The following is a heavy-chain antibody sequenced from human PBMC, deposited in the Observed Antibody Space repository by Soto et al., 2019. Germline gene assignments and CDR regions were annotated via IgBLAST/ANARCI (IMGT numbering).Heavy chain of an antibody. CDR3: ARARTTVTRGAQDYYYGMDV. CDR1: GYTFTAYY. CDR2: INPNSGGT. Sequence: XSVKVSCKASGYTFTAYYIDWVRQAPGQGLEWMGVINPNSGGTNYAQKFQGWVTMTRDTSISTAYIEVSRMTSDDTAVYYCARARTTVTRGAQDYYYGMDVWGQGTTVTVSS. V-gene: IGHV1-2*04. D-gene: IGHD4-4*01. J-gene: IGHJ6*02.